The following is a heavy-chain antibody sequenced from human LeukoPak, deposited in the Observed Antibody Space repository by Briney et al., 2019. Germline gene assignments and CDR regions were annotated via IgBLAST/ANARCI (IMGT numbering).Heavy chain of an antibody. D-gene: IGHD3-22*01. CDR1: GFTFSNAW. V-gene: IGHV3-15*01. Sequence: PGGSLRLSCAASGFTFSNAWMSWVRQAPGKGLEWVGRIKSKGNGGTTDYAAPVKGRFTISREDSKNTLYLQMNSLKTEDTAVYYCTTTNPQYYYDSSGYYLDYWGQGTLVTV. CDR3: TTTNPQYYYDSSGYYLDY. CDR2: IKSKGNGGTT. J-gene: IGHJ4*02.